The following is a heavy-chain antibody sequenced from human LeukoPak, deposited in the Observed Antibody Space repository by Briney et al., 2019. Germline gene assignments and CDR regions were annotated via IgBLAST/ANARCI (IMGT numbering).Heavy chain of an antibody. J-gene: IGHJ5*02. Sequence: ASVKVSCKASGYTFTGYYMHWVRQAPGQGLEWMGWINPNSGGTNYAQKFQGRVTMTRDTSISTAYMELSRLRSDDTAVYYCARIRITMVRGVMRETNWFDPWGQGTLVTVSS. V-gene: IGHV1-2*02. D-gene: IGHD3-10*01. CDR1: GYTFTGYY. CDR3: ARIRITMVRGVMRETNWFDP. CDR2: INPNSGGT.